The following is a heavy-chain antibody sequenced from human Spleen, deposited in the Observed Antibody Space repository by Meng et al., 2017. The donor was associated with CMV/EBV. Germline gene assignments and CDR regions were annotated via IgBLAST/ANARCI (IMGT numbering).Heavy chain of an antibody. D-gene: IGHD3-3*01. Sequence: GGSLRLSCAASGFTFSSYGMHWVRQAPGKGLEWVAFIRYDGSNKYYADSVKGRFTISRDNSKNTLYLQMNSLRAEDTAVYYCAKDVITIFGVPDHFDYWGQGTLVTVSS. CDR3: AKDVITIFGVPDHFDY. CDR1: GFTFSSYG. V-gene: IGHV3-30*02. CDR2: IRYDGSNK. J-gene: IGHJ4*02.